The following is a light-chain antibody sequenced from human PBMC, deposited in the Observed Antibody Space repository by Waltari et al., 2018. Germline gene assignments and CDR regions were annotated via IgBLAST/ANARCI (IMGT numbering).Light chain of an antibody. J-gene: IGLJ1*01. V-gene: IGLV3-27*01. Sequence: SSELTQPSSVSVSPGQTARITCSGDMLPKKYTRWFQQKPGQAPVLVLYQDNARPSGIPERFSGSSSGTTVTLTISGAQVEDEADYYCYSTTDNNLGVFGPGTRVTVL. CDR1: MLPKKY. CDR2: QDN. CDR3: YSTTDNNLGV.